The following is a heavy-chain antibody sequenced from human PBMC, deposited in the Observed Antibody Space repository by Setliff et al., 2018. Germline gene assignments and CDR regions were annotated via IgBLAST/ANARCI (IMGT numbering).Heavy chain of an antibody. Sequence: SETLSLTCNVSGGSISSGVYYWGWIRQPPGKGLEWIASVYYSGTTYYNPSLKSRVTISVDTSKNQFSLKLSSVTAADTAVYYCARGHVWGSYYYMDVWGKGTTVTVSS. V-gene: IGHV4-39*07. J-gene: IGHJ6*03. CDR3: ARGHVWGSYYYMDV. D-gene: IGHD3-16*01. CDR2: VYYSGTT. CDR1: GGSISSGVYY.